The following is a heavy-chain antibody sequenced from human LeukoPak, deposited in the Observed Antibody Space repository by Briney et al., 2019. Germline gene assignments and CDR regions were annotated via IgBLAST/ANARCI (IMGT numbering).Heavy chain of an antibody. V-gene: IGHV1-46*01. Sequence: ASVKVSCKASGYTFTGYYMHWVRQAPGQGLEWMGIINPSGGSTSYAQKFQGRVTMTRDTSTSTVYMELSSLRSEDTAVYYCARDSFRGVITMVRGVRFDYWGQGTLVTVSS. D-gene: IGHD3-10*01. J-gene: IGHJ4*02. CDR2: INPSGGST. CDR3: ARDSFRGVITMVRGVRFDY. CDR1: GYTFTGYY.